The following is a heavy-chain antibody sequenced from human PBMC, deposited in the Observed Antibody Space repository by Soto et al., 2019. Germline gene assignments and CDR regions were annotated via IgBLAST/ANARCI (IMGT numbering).Heavy chain of an antibody. D-gene: IGHD3-22*01. Sequence: QLQLQESGPGLVKPSETLSLTCTVSGGSISSSSYYWGWIRQPPGKGLEWIGSIYYSGSTYYNPSLKSRVTISVDTCKNQFSLKLSSVTAADTAVYYCARHVVRGGYYDSSGDAFDIWGQGTMVTVSS. J-gene: IGHJ3*02. V-gene: IGHV4-39*01. CDR2: IYYSGST. CDR3: ARHVVRGGYYDSSGDAFDI. CDR1: GGSISSSSYY.